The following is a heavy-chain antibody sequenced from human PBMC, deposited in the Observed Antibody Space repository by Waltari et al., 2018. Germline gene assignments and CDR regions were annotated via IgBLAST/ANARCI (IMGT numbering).Heavy chain of an antibody. Sequence: QVQLQESGPGLVKPSETLSLTCTVPGGSISSYYWSWIRQPAGKGLEWIGRIYTSGSTNYNPSLKSRVTMSVDTSKNQFSLKLSSVTAADTAVYYCARGVVRGDYYYYYMDVWGKGTTVTVSS. CDR1: GGSISSYY. J-gene: IGHJ6*03. CDR3: ARGVVRGDYYYYYMDV. CDR2: IYTSGST. D-gene: IGHD3-10*01. V-gene: IGHV4-4*07.